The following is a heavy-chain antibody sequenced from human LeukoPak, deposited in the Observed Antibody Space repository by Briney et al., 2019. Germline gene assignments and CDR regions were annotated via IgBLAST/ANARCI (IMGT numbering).Heavy chain of an antibody. V-gene: IGHV1-2*02. CDR2: INPNSGGT. CDR1: GGTFSTLG. CDR3: ARGDYDSSVVI. J-gene: IGHJ4*02. D-gene: IGHD3-22*01. Sequence: ASVKVSCKASGGTFSTLGISWVRQAPGQGLEWMGWINPNSGGTNYAQKFQGRVTMTRDTSISTAYMELSRLRSDDTAVYYCARGDYDSSVVIWGQGTLVTVSS.